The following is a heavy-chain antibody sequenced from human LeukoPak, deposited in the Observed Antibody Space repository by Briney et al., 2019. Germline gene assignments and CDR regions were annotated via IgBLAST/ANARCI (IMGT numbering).Heavy chain of an antibody. Sequence: GGSLRLSCAASGFTLSGYGINWVRQAPGKGLEWISYIGSDGTNRYYAGSVKGRFTISRDNAKNSLYLQMNSLTAADTAVYYCARAPPPFFTYYMEVGGKGTTVTVSS. CDR2: IGSDGTNR. J-gene: IGHJ6*03. CDR3: ARAPPPFFTYYMEV. V-gene: IGHV3-48*04. D-gene: IGHD3-3*02. CDR1: GFTLSGYG.